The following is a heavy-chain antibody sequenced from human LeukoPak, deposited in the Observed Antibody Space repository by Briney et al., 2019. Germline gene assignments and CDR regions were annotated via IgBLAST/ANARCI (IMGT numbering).Heavy chain of an antibody. D-gene: IGHD3-3*01. V-gene: IGHV3-30-3*01. CDR3: ARSLFWSGYYYMDV. CDR2: ISYDGSNK. CDR1: GFTFSSYA. J-gene: IGHJ6*03. Sequence: GGSRRLSCAASGFTFSSYAMYWVRQAPGKGLEWVAVISYDGSNKYYADSVKGRFTISRDNSKNTLYLKMNSLRAEDTAVYYCARSLFWSGYYYMDVWGKGTTVTVSS.